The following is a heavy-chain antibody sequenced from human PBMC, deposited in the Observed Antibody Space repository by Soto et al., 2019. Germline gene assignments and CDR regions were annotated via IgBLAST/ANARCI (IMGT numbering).Heavy chain of an antibody. Sequence: PSETLSLTCAVSGGSISSGGYSWSWIRQPPGKGLEWIGYIYHSGSTYYNPSLKSRVTISVDRSKNQFSLKLSSATAADTAVYYCARKSDTAMVLFDYWGQGTLVTVSS. V-gene: IGHV4-30-2*01. D-gene: IGHD5-18*01. CDR2: IYHSGST. J-gene: IGHJ4*02. CDR3: ARKSDTAMVLFDY. CDR1: GGSISSGGYS.